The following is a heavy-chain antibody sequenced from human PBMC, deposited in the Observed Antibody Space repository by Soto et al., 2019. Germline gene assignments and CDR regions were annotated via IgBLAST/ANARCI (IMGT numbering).Heavy chain of an antibody. D-gene: IGHD6-6*01. CDR3: ARVRMRPFSIAARPSTSASREFDP. CDR2: LSGSGGST. V-gene: IGHV3-23*01. J-gene: IGHJ5*02. CDR1: RFTFSSYA. Sequence: GGSLRLSCAASRFTFSSYAMSWVRQAPGKGLEWVSALSGSGGSTYYADSVKGRFTISRDNSKNTLYLQMNSLRAEDTAVYYCARVRMRPFSIAARPSTSASREFDPWGQGTLVTVSS.